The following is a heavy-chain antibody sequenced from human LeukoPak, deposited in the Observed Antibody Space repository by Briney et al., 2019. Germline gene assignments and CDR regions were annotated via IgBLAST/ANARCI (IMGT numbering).Heavy chain of an antibody. J-gene: IGHJ4*02. CDR2: ISWNSGSI. V-gene: IGHV3-9*01. CDR1: GFTFDDYA. Sequence: GGSLRLSCAASGFTFDDYAMHWVRQAPGKGLEWVSGISWNSGSIGYADSVKGRFTISRDNAKNSLYLQMNSLRVEDTAVYYCARDRWFGESLPAQCDYWGQGSLVTVSS. CDR3: ARDRWFGESLPAQCDY. D-gene: IGHD3-10*01.